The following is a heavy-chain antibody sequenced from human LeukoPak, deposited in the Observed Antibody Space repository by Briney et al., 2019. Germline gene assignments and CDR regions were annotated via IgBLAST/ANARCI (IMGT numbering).Heavy chain of an antibody. CDR2: IRYDGNNK. CDR3: ARLATHGDY. CDR1: GFIFSTYG. Sequence: GGSLRLSCAASGFIFSTYGMHWVRQAPGKGLEWVAFIRYDGNNKYYADSVKGRFTISRDNSKNTLYLQMNSLRAEDTAVYYCARLATHGDYWGQGTLVTVSS. D-gene: IGHD5-24*01. J-gene: IGHJ4*02. V-gene: IGHV3-30*02.